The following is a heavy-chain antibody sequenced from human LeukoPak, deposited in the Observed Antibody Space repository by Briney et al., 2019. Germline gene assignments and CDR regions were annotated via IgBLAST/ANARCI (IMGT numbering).Heavy chain of an antibody. D-gene: IGHD3-3*01. J-gene: IGHJ4*02. CDR2: IWSNGNNK. V-gene: IGHV3-33*01. Sequence: GGSLRLSCGASGFSFSTYGMHWVRQAPGKGLEWVAVIWSNGNNKYYVESVKGRFTISRDNSKNTLYLQLNSLRAEDTAVYYGATTIFGVVDYWGQGTLVTVSS. CDR3: ATTIFGVVDY. CDR1: GFSFSTYG.